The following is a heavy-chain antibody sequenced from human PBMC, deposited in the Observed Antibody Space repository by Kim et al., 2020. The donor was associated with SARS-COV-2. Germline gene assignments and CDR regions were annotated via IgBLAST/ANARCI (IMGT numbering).Heavy chain of an antibody. CDR1: GGSISDYF. V-gene: IGHV4-59*01. CDR2: IYYTGST. J-gene: IGHJ4*02. D-gene: IGHD2-2*01. CDR3: ARVRTEGVIISTGYYFDY. Sequence: SETLSLTCTVSGGSISDYFWSWIRQPPGKGLEWIGYIYYTGSTNFNPSLKSRVSISVDTSKNQFSLDLTSVTAADTAVYYCARVRTEGVIISTGYYFDYWGQGTLVTVSS.